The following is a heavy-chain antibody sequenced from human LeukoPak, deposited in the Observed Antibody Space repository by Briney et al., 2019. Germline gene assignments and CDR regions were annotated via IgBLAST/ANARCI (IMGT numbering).Heavy chain of an antibody. V-gene: IGHV4-61*02. J-gene: IGHJ5*02. CDR1: GGSISSGSYY. D-gene: IGHD6-19*01. CDR3: ARRIAVALKENWFDP. Sequence: SQTLSLTCTVSGGSISSGSYYWSWIRQPAGKGLEWIGRIYTSGSTNYNLSLKSRVTISVDTSKNQFSLKLSSVTAADTAVYFCARRIAVALKENWFDPWGQGTLVTVSS. CDR2: IYTSGST.